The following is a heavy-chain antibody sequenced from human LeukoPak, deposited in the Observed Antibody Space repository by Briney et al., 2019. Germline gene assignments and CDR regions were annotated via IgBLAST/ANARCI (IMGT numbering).Heavy chain of an antibody. CDR1: GFTVNGNY. CDR3: ASEGISMVRGVNSDAFNI. Sequence: GGSLRLSCTASGFTVNGNYMSWVRQAPGKGLEWVSIIYSGGSTYYADSVKGRFIISRDNSKNTLYLQMNSLRAEDTAVYYCASEGISMVRGVNSDAFNIWGQGTMVTVSS. V-gene: IGHV3-66*01. CDR2: IYSGGST. J-gene: IGHJ3*02. D-gene: IGHD3-10*01.